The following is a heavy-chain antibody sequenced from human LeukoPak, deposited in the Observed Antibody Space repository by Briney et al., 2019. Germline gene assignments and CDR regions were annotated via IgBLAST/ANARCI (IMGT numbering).Heavy chain of an antibody. J-gene: IGHJ3*02. Sequence: SETLSLTCTVSGGSISSGRYYWGWIRQPPGKGLEWIGSIYHSGSTYDNPSLKSRATISVDMSKNQFSLILNSVTAADTAVYYCARSDNSDALDAFDIWGPGTLVTVSS. V-gene: IGHV4-39*07. CDR1: GGSISSGRYY. CDR3: ARSDNSDALDAFDI. CDR2: IYHSGST. D-gene: IGHD6-19*01.